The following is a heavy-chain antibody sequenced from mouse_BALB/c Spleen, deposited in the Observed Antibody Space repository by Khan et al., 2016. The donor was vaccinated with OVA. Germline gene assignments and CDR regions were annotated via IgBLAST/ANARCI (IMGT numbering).Heavy chain of an antibody. CDR3: EREGAYYRSDGWFAY. J-gene: IGHJ3*01. V-gene: IGHV1-4*01. CDR1: GYTFTSYT. CDR2: INPSSDYT. D-gene: IGHD2-14*01. Sequence: QVQLQQSGAELARPGASVKMSCKASGYTFTSYTMHWVKQRPGQGLEWIGYINPSSDYTNYNQKFKDKATLTADKSSSTAYMQLSSLTSEDSAVYYCEREGAYYRSDGWFAYWGQGTLVTVSA.